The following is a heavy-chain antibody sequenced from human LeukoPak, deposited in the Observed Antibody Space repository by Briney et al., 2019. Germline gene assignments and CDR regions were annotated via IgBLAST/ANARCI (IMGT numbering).Heavy chain of an antibody. CDR1: GASISSGSNY. CDR2: IYSSGSN. V-gene: IGHV4-39*07. CDR3: ARAATMVRGVIITKGAFDI. J-gene: IGHJ3*02. D-gene: IGHD3-10*01. Sequence: SETLSLTCSVSGASISSGSNYWGWIRQPPGKTLEWIGCIYSSGSNYYNSSLQSRVIIIIDTPKNHFSLTLSSVTAADTALYYCARAATMVRGVIITKGAFDIWGQGTMVTVSS.